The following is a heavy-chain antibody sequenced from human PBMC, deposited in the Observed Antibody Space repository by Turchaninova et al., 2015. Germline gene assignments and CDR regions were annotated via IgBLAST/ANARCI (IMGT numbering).Heavy chain of an antibody. V-gene: IGHV4-59*08. CDR3: ARQNMRLVDRNIYWYFDL. J-gene: IGHJ2*01. D-gene: IGHD1-14*01. CDR1: GGSISSYY. Sequence: QVQLQESGPGLVKPPETLSLTCTVSGGSISSYYWSWIRQPPGKGLEWIGCIYYSRGTTYNPSLKSRVPISLGTAKNQFSLRLGSVTAADTAVYYCARQNMRLVDRNIYWYFDLWGRGTLVTVSS. CDR2: IYYSRGT.